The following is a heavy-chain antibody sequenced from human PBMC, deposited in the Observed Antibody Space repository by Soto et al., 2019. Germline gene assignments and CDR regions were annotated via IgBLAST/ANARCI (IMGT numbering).Heavy chain of an antibody. J-gene: IGHJ4*02. D-gene: IGHD3-10*01. V-gene: IGHV3-53*02. CDR2: IYSGGST. CDR1: GFTVSSNY. Sequence: VQVVETGGGLIQPGGSLRLSCAASGFTVSSNYMSWVRQAPGKGLEWVASIYSGGSTFYAGSVKGRFTISRDNSKNTLYGQMNRLRADDTAVYYCVKGRSDYKCYLEFWGQGTLATVSS. CDR3: VKGRSDYKCYLEF.